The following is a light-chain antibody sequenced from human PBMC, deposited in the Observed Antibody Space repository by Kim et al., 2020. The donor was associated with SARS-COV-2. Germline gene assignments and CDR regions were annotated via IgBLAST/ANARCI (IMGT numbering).Light chain of an antibody. J-gene: IGLJ3*02. CDR1: SLRSYY. CDR3: NSRDSSGNHWV. Sequence: LGQTVRFTCQGDSLRSYYASWYQQKPGQAPVLVIYGKNNRPSGIPDRFSGSSSGNTASLTITGAQAEDEADYYCNSRDSSGNHWVFGGGTQLTVL. CDR2: GKN. V-gene: IGLV3-19*01.